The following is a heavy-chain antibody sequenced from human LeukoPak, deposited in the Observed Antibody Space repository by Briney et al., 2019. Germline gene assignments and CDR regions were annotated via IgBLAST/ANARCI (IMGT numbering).Heavy chain of an antibody. Sequence: GRSLRLSCAASGFTFSSYGMHWVRQAPGKGLEWVAVIWYDGSNKYYADSVKGRFTISRDNSKNTLYLQMNSLRAENTAVYYCAKEFGATTYYYHYMDVWGKGTTVTVSS. CDR1: GFTFSSYG. D-gene: IGHD1-26*01. V-gene: IGHV3-33*06. J-gene: IGHJ6*03. CDR3: AKEFGATTYYYHYMDV. CDR2: IWYDGSNK.